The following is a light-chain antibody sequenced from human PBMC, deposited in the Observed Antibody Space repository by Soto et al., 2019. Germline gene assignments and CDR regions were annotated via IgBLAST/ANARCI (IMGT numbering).Light chain of an antibody. CDR1: QSVSSSY. V-gene: IGKV3-20*01. CDR3: QQYGNSGT. J-gene: IGKJ1*01. CDR2: GAS. Sequence: EIVLTQSPGTLSLSPGERATLYCRASQSVSSSYLAWYQQKPGQAPRLLIYGASSRATGIPDRFSGSGSGTDFTLTISRLEPEDFAVYYCQQYGNSGTFGQGTKVDIK.